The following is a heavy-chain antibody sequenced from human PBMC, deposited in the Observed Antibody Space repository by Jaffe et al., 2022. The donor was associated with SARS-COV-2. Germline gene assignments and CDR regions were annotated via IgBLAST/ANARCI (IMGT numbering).Heavy chain of an antibody. J-gene: IGHJ1*01. CDR1: GFTFSSYG. D-gene: IGHD2-2*01. CDR3: AKEYCSSTSCFDAEYFQH. Sequence: QVQLVESGGGVVQPGRSLRLSCAASGFTFSSYGMHWVRQAPGKGLEWVAVISYDGSNKYYADSVKGRFTISRDNSKNTLYLQMNSLRAEDTAVYYCAKEYCSSTSCFDAEYFQHWGQGTLVTVSS. CDR2: ISYDGSNK. V-gene: IGHV3-30*18.